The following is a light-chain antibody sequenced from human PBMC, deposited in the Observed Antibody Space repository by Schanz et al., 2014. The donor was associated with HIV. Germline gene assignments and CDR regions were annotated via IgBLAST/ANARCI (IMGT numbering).Light chain of an antibody. CDR2: GAF. J-gene: IGKJ2*01. V-gene: IGKV3-20*01. Sequence: EIVLTQSPGTLSLSPGERATLSCRASQSVSSSNLAWYQQKPGQAPRLLIYGAFTRATGIPARFSGSGSGTDFTLTISSLQPDDFATYYCQQYNRYSATFGPGTNLELK. CDR3: QQYNRYSAT. CDR1: QSVSSSN.